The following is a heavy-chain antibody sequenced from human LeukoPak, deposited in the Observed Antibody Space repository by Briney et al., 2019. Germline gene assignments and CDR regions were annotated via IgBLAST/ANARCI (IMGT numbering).Heavy chain of an antibody. CDR2: IYYSGST. Sequence: SETLSLTCTVSGGSISSSSYYWGWIRQPPGKGLEWIGSIYYSGSTYYNPSLKSRVTISVDTSKNQFSLKLSSVTAADTAVYYCARVWSPPYTSSWPYYFDYWGQGTQVTVSS. V-gene: IGHV4-39*07. CDR1: GGSISSSSYY. J-gene: IGHJ4*02. CDR3: ARVWSPPYTSSWPYYFDY. D-gene: IGHD6-13*01.